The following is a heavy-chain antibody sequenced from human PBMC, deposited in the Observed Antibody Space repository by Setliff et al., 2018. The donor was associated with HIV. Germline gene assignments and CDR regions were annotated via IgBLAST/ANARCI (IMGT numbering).Heavy chain of an antibody. D-gene: IGHD4-17*01. CDR1: GGSISSGGYS. CDR3: AREIDYGDYFDY. CDR2: IFHSGST. Sequence: SETLSLTCAVSGGSISSGGYSWSWIRQPPGKGLEWIGYIFHSGSTIYNPSLKSRVTISVDTSKNQFSLKLSSVTAADTAVYYCAREIDYGDYFDYWGQGTLVTVSS. V-gene: IGHV4-30-2*01. J-gene: IGHJ4*02.